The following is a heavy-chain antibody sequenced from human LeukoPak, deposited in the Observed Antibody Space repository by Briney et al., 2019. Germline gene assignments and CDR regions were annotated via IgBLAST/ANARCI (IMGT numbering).Heavy chain of an antibody. CDR3: ARQDFWRGGYYYMDV. J-gene: IGHJ6*03. CDR2: IYYSGST. CDR1: GGSISSSSYY. D-gene: IGHD3-3*01. Sequence: PSETLSLTCTVSGGSISSSSYYWGWIRQPPGQGLEWLGNIYYSGSTNYNPSLKSRATISADTSKNQFSLKLSSVTAADTAVYYCARQDFWRGGYYYMDVWGKGTTVTVSS. V-gene: IGHV4-61*05.